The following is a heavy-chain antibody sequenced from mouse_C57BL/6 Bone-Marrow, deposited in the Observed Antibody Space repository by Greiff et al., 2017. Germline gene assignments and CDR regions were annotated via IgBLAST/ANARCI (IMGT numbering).Heavy chain of an antibody. CDR2: ISSGSSTI. D-gene: IGHD2-4*01. CDR3: ARTYYDYDSDYFDY. Sequence: EVMLVESGGGLVKPGGSLKLSCAASGFTFSDYGMHWVRQAPEKGLEWVAYISSGSSTIYYADTVKGRFTISRDNAKNTLFLQMTSLRSEDTAMYYCARTYYDYDSDYFDYWGQGTTRTVSS. J-gene: IGHJ2*01. CDR1: GFTFSDYG. V-gene: IGHV5-17*01.